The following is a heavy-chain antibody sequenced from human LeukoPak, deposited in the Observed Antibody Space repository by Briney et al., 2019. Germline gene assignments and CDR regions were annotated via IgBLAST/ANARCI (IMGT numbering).Heavy chain of an antibody. D-gene: IGHD5-18*01. CDR3: ARVVDTAERWFDP. Sequence: SETLSLTCSVSGGSISSSNYHWGWIRQPPGKGLEWIGRIYTSGSTNYNPSLKSRVTMSVDTSKNQFSLKLSSVAAADTAVYYCARVVDTAERWFDPWGQGTLVTVSS. V-gene: IGHV4-39*07. CDR2: IYTSGST. J-gene: IGHJ5*02. CDR1: GGSISSSNYH.